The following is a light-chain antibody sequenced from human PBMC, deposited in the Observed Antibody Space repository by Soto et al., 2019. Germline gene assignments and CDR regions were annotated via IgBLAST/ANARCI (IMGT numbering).Light chain of an antibody. CDR1: SSDVGGYNY. V-gene: IGLV2-14*01. CDR3: SSYTSSTAYV. J-gene: IGLJ1*01. Sequence: QSVLTQPASVSGSPGQSITISCTGTSSDVGGYNYVSWYQLHPGKAPKLILYEVTNRPSGVSDRFSGSKSGNTASLTISGLQAEEEADYYCSSYTSSTAYVFGPGTKVTVL. CDR2: EVT.